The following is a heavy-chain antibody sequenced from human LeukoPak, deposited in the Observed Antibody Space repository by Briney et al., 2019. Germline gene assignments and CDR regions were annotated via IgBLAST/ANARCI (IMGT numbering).Heavy chain of an antibody. CDR2: ISAYNGKT. D-gene: IGHD5-18*01. Sequence: ASVKVSCKASVYTFTRYGISWVRQAPGQALEWMGWISAYNGKTKYAQKLQGRVTMTTDTTTSTAYMELRSLRSDDTAVYYCARRHGDTAAYYYYMEVWGKGTTVTVSS. J-gene: IGHJ6*03. CDR1: VYTFTRYG. V-gene: IGHV1-18*01. CDR3: ARRHGDTAAYYYYMEV.